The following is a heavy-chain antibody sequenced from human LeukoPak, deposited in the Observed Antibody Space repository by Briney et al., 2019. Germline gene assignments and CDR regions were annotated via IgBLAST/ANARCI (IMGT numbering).Heavy chain of an antibody. J-gene: IGHJ3*02. V-gene: IGHV3-30*02. CDR1: GFPFSSFA. Sequence: GSLSLSCAASGFPFSSFAMHWVRQAPGRGLEWVSFIRHDGTKNYYLQSVRGRFTISRDDSKSTLYLQMNSLRAEDTAVYYCARDVAYDYGDPDAFDIWGQGTMVTVSS. D-gene: IGHD4-17*01. CDR2: IRHDGTKN. CDR3: ARDVAYDYGDPDAFDI.